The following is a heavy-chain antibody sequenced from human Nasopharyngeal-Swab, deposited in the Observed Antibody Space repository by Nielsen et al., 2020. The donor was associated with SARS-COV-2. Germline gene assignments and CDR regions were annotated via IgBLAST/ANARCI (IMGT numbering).Heavy chain of an antibody. CDR3: ARDLIYYYGSGSYGAPHYYYYGMDV. CDR2: IYYSGST. J-gene: IGHJ6*02. D-gene: IGHD3-10*01. Sequence: WIRQPPGKGLEWIGYIYYSGSTYYNPSLKNRVTISVDTSKNQFSLKLSSVTAADTAVYYCARDLIYYYGSGSYGAPHYYYYGMDVWGQGTTVTVSS. V-gene: IGHV4-31*02.